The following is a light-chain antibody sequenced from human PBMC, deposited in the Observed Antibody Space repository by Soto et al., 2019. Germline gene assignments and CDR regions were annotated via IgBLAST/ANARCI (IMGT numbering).Light chain of an antibody. J-gene: IGKJ5*01. V-gene: IGKV3-11*01. Sequence: EVVLTQSPVPLSLSPGERATLSCRASQSFRGLLAWYQQKPGQAPRHLIYVAYNRATGIPLRFRGSGSGTDFTLIISSLEPEDSAVYYCQRRHMWPITFGQGTRLEIK. CDR1: QSFRGL. CDR2: VAY. CDR3: QRRHMWPIT.